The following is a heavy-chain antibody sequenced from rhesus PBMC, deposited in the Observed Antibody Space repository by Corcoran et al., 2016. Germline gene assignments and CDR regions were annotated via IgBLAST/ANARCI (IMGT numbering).Heavy chain of an antibody. V-gene: IGHV5-43*01. D-gene: IGHD1-26*01. J-gene: IGHJ4*01. Sequence: SFTSSWISWVRQMPGKGLEWMGSIYPGDSDTRYSPSFQGQVTISADKSISTTYLQWSSLKASDTATYYCAKVPNWNYAGYFDYWGQGVLVTVSS. CDR3: AKVPNWNYAGYFDY. CDR2: IYPGDSDT. CDR1: SFTSSW.